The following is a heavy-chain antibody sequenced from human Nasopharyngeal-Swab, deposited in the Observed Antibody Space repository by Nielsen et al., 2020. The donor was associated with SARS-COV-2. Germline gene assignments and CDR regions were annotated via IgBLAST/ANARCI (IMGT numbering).Heavy chain of an antibody. V-gene: IGHV4-61*02. J-gene: IGHJ6*02. Sequence: SETLSLTCTVSGGSISSGGYFWSWVRRPAGKGLGWIGRIYSSGNANYNPSLKSRVIMSLDTSINQFSLKLSSVIAADTAVYYCTRGVNGYDDILTGFYRDYYYYMDVWGQGTPVTVSS. D-gene: IGHD3-9*01. CDR3: TRGVNGYDDILTGFYRDYYYYMDV. CDR1: GGSISSGGYF. CDR2: IYSSGNA.